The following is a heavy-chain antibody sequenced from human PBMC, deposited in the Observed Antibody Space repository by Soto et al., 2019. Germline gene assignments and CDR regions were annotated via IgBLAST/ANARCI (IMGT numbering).Heavy chain of an antibody. V-gene: IGHV1-18*01. Sequence: ASVKVSCKASGYTFTSYGISWVRQAPGQGLEWMGWISAYNGNTNYAQKLQGRVTMTTDTSTSTAYMELSSLRSDDTAVYSCARDGSTYYDFWSGPDAFDIWGQGTMVTVSS. CDR2: ISAYNGNT. D-gene: IGHD3-3*01. J-gene: IGHJ3*02. CDR1: GYTFTSYG. CDR3: ARDGSTYYDFWSGPDAFDI.